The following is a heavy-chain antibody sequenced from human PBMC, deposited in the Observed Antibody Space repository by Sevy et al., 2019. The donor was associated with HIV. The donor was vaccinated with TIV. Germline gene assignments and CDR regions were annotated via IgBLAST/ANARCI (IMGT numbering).Heavy chain of an antibody. CDR1: GFTFSSYA. CDR2: ISGSGGST. CDR3: AKDLPVGRVLFDY. V-gene: IGHV3-23*01. Sequence: GGSLRLSCAASGFTFSSYAMSWVRQAPGKGLEWVSAISGSGGSTYYADSVKGRFTISRDKSKNTLYLQMNSLRAEETAVYYCAKDLPVGRVLFDYWGQGTLVTVSS. J-gene: IGHJ4*02. D-gene: IGHD1-26*01.